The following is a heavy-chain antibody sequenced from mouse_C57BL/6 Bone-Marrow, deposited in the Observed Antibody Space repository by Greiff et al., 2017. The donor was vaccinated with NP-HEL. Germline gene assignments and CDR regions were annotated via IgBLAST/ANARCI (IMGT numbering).Heavy chain of an antibody. D-gene: IGHD1-1*01. V-gene: IGHV1-50*01. J-gene: IGHJ1*03. CDR3: ASLVITTVVANWYFDV. CDR1: GYTFTSYW. CDR2: IDPSDSYT. Sequence: QVQLQQSGAELVKPGASVKLSCKASGYTFTSYWMQWVKQRPGQGLEWIGEIDPSDSYTNYNQKFKGKATLTVDTSSSTAYMQLSSLTSEDSAVYYCASLVITTVVANWYFDVWGTGTTVTVSS.